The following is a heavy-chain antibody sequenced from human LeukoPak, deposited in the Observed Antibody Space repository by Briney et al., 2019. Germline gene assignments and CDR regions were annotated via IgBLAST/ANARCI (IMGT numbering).Heavy chain of an antibody. CDR3: AREAGQNYYDSSGYYDY. CDR1: GYTFTSYY. Sequence: GASVKVSCKASGYTFTSYYMHWVRQAPGQGLEWMGLINPSGGSTSYAQKFQGRVTMTRDTSTSTVYMELSSLRSEDTAVYYCAREAGQNYYDSSGYYDYWGQGTLVTVSS. CDR2: INPSGGST. J-gene: IGHJ4*02. D-gene: IGHD3-22*01. V-gene: IGHV1-46*01.